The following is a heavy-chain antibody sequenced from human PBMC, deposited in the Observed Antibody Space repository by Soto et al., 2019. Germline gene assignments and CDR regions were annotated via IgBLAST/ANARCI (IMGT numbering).Heavy chain of an antibody. CDR2: IHTGDGDT. V-gene: IGHV1-3*04. CDR3: ARVPRYTSDVVQVPAVMFDDWFVP. J-gene: IGHJ5*02. CDR1: GYTFNRYA. Sequence: QVQLVQSGAEVKKPGASVKLSCETSGYTFNRYAVQWVRQAPGQTFEWLGWIHTGDGDTKYSQTFRDRLTITIDTSTTPAYMQLTNLRSEDTAMYYCARVPRYTSDVVQVPAVMFDDWFVPWGQGTLVTVSS. D-gene: IGHD2-21*02.